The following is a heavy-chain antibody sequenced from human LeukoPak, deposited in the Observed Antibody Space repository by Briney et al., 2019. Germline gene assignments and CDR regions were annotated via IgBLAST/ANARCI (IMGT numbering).Heavy chain of an antibody. V-gene: IGHV4-39*01. Sequence: PSETLSLTCTVSGGSISSSSYYWGWICQPPGKGLEWIGSIYYSGSTYYNPSLKSRVTISVDTSKNQFSLKLSSVTAADTAVYYCARFGTRYSSSTPDYWGQGTLVTVSS. J-gene: IGHJ4*02. CDR1: GGSISSSSYY. CDR3: ARFGTRYSSSTPDY. CDR2: IYYSGST. D-gene: IGHD6-13*01.